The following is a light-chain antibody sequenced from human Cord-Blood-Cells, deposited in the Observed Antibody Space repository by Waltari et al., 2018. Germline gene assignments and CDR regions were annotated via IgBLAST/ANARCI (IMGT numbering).Light chain of an antibody. CDR3: MQALQTPPT. CDR1: QSLLHSNGYNY. V-gene: IGKV2-28*01. J-gene: IGKJ5*01. CDR2: LGS. Sequence: DIVMTQSPLSLPVTPGEPASISFRSTQSLLHSNGYNYWDWYMQKPGQSPQLLIYLGSNRASGVPDRFSGSGSGTDFTLKISRVEAEDVGVYYCMQALQTPPTFGQGTRLEIK.